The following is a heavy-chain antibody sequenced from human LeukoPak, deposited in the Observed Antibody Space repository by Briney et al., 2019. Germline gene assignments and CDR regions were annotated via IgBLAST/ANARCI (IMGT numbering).Heavy chain of an antibody. D-gene: IGHD5-12*01. J-gene: IGHJ4*02. CDR2: ISSSGTTI. V-gene: IGHV3-48*03. CDR1: GFTFSTYA. Sequence: GGSLRLSCAASGFTFSTYAMSWVRQAPGKGLEWVSYISSSGTTIYYADSVNGRFAISRDNAKNSLYLQMNSLRAEDTAVYYCARVWLRSFDYWGQGTLVTVSS. CDR3: ARVWLRSFDY.